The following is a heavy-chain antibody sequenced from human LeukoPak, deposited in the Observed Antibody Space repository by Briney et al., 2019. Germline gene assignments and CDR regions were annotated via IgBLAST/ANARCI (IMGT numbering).Heavy chain of an antibody. CDR1: GFTFSSYS. CDR3: ARVLQKKHDAFDI. Sequence: GGSLRLSCAASGFTFSSYSMNWVRQAPGKGLEWVSSISSSSSYIYYADSVKGRFTISRDNAKNSLYPQMNSLRAEDTAVYYCARVLQKKHDAFDIWGQGTMVTVSS. CDR2: ISSSSSYI. J-gene: IGHJ3*02. D-gene: IGHD3-10*01. V-gene: IGHV3-21*01.